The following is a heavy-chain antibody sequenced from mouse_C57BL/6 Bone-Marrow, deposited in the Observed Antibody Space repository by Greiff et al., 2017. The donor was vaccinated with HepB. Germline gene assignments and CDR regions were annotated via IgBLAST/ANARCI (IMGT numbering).Heavy chain of an antibody. CDR2: IYPGGGYT. CDR3: ARGRGDGYYYYAMDY. Sequence: VKLQESGAELVRPGTSVKMSCKASGYTFTNYWIGWAKQRPGHGLEWIGDIYPGGGYTNYNEQFKGKATLTADKSSSTAYMQFSSLTSEDSAIYYCARGRGDGYYYYAMDYWGQGTSVTVSS. CDR1: GYTFTNYW. D-gene: IGHD2-3*01. J-gene: IGHJ4*01. V-gene: IGHV1-63*01.